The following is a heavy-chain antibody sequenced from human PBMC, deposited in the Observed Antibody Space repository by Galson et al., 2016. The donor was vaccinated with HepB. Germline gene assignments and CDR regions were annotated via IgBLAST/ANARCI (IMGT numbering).Heavy chain of an antibody. D-gene: IGHD2-8*01. CDR2: INAGNDYT. CDR1: GYTFSNYA. CDR3: ARGGYCANGICARLDY. J-gene: IGHJ4*02. Sequence: SVKVSCKASGYTFSNYAMHWVRQAPGQRLEWMGWINAGNDYTKYSQKFQGTVTITRDTSASTAYMELISLRSEDTAVYFCARGGYCANGICARLDYWGQGTLVTVSS. V-gene: IGHV1-3*01.